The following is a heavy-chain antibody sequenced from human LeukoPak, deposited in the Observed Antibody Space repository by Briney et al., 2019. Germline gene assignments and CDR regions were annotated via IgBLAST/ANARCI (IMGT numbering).Heavy chain of an antibody. CDR2: ISSSSSFI. D-gene: IGHD2-21*01. V-gene: IGHV3-21*04. J-gene: IGHJ1*01. CDR1: GFPFTSYS. CDR3: ASAREYCGGAECYEYFQH. Sequence: GGSLRLSCAASGFPFTSYSMNWVRQAPGRGLEWVSSISSSSSFIYYADSVKGRFTISRDNAKNSLYLQMNSLRAEDTALYYCASAREYCGGAECYEYFQHWGQGTLVTVSS.